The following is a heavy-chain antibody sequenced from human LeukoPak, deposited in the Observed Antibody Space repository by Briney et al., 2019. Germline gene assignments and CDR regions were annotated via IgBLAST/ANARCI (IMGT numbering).Heavy chain of an antibody. V-gene: IGHV4-39*01. Sequence: PSETLSLTCTVSGGSISSSSYYWEWIRQPPGKGLEWIGNIYYSGTTYYSPSLKSRLTISVDTSKNQFSLKLSSVTAADTAVYYCARGTVRGVIRSSVWFDPWGQGTLVTVSS. CDR1: GGSISSSSYY. J-gene: IGHJ5*02. CDR3: ARGTVRGVIRSSVWFDP. CDR2: IYYSGTT. D-gene: IGHD3-10*01.